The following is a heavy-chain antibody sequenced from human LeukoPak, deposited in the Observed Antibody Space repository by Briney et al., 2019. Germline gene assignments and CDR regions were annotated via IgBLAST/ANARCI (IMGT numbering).Heavy chain of an antibody. D-gene: IGHD3-22*01. J-gene: IGHJ4*02. CDR1: GFTFSSYG. CDR3: AKDLADYYDSSGYWSIDY. Sequence: GGSLRLSCAASGFTFSSYGMHWVRQAPGKGLEWVAVIWYDESNKYYADSVKGRFTISRDNSKNTLYLQMNSLGAEDTAVYYCAKDLADYYDSSGYWSIDYWGQGTLVTVSS. V-gene: IGHV3-33*06. CDR2: IWYDESNK.